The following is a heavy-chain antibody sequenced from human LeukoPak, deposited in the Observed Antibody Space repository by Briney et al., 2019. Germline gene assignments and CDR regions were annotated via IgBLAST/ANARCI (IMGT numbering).Heavy chain of an antibody. D-gene: IGHD1-1*01. CDR3: ARGERILLD. CDR2: IHYSGST. V-gene: IGHV4-59*08. Sequence: SETLSLTCTVSGGSISSYYWSWIRQPPGKGLEWIGYIHYSGSTNYNPSLKSRVTISVDTSKNQFSLKVSSVTAADTAVYYCARGERILLDWGQGSLVTVSS. CDR1: GGSISSYY. J-gene: IGHJ4*02.